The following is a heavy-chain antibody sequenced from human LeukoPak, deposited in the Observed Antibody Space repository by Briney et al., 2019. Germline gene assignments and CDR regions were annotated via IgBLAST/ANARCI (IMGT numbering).Heavy chain of an antibody. D-gene: IGHD3-9*01. CDR1: GGTFSSYA. CDR2: IIPIFGTA. Sequence: GASVQVSCEASGGTFSSYAISWVRQAPGQGLEWMGGIIPIFGTANYAQTLQGSVTITTDESTSTPYMELSSLRSEDTAVYYCAVGGGYDILTGSLNDYWGQGTLVTVSS. V-gene: IGHV1-69*05. J-gene: IGHJ4*02. CDR3: AVGGGYDILTGSLNDY.